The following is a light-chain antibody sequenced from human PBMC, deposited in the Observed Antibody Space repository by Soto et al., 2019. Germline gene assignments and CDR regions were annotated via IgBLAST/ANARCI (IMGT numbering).Light chain of an antibody. J-gene: IGKJ1*01. CDR3: QQYGSSPLT. Sequence: EIVLTQSPGTVSLSPGERATLSCRASQSVSSSYLAWYQQKTGQAPRLLIYGASSRATGIPDRFSGSGSGTDFTLTISRLEPEDFAVYYCQQYGSSPLTFGQGTKVEIK. CDR2: GAS. V-gene: IGKV3-20*01. CDR1: QSVSSSY.